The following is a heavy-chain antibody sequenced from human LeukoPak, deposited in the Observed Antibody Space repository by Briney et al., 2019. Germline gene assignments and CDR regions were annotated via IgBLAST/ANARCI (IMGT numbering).Heavy chain of an antibody. CDR3: AKGNYYDSSAYNWFDP. Sequence: GGSLRLSCAASGFAFSSYGMHWVRQAPGKGLEWVAFIRYDGTNKYYAESVKGRFTISRDNSKNTLYVQMNSLRAEDTAVYYCAKGNYYDSSAYNWFDPWGQGTLVTVSS. J-gene: IGHJ5*02. CDR2: IRYDGTNK. CDR1: GFAFSSYG. D-gene: IGHD3-22*01. V-gene: IGHV3-30*02.